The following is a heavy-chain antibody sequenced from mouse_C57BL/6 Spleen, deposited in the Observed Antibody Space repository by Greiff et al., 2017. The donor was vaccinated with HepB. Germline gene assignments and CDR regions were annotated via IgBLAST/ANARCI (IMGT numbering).Heavy chain of an antibody. Sequence: EVQRVESGPSLVRPSQTLSLTCTVTGFSINSDCYWIWIRQFPGNKLEYIGYTFYSGITYYNPSLESRTYITRDTSKNQFSLKLSSVTTEDTATYYCARAPYYYGSSYPFYYAMDYWGQGTSVTVSS. J-gene: IGHJ4*01. D-gene: IGHD1-1*01. V-gene: IGHV3-3*01. CDR3: ARAPYYYGSSYPFYYAMDY. CDR1: GFSINSDCY. CDR2: TFYSGIT.